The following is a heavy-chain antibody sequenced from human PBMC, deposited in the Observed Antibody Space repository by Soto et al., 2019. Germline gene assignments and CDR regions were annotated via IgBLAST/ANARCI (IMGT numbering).Heavy chain of an antibody. CDR3: ARQYSDYDILTGSQIADWFDP. CDR1: GGSISSSNW. Sequence: SETLSLTCAVSGGSISSSNWWSWVRQPPGKGLEWIGEIYHSGSTNYNPSLKSRVTISVDTSKNQFSLKLSSVTAADTAVYYCARQYSDYDILTGSQIADWFDPWGQGTLVTVSS. V-gene: IGHV4-4*02. CDR2: IYHSGST. J-gene: IGHJ5*02. D-gene: IGHD3-9*01.